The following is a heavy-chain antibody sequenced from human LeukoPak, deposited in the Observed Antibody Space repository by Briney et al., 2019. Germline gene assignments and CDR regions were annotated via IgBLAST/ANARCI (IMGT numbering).Heavy chain of an antibody. Sequence: PGGSLRLSCAASGFTFSSYAMDWVRQAPGKGLEYVSAISSNGGSTYYANSVKGRFTISRDNSKNTLYLQMGSLRAGDMAVYYCARGQTIFGGTHYFDYWGQGTLVTVSS. V-gene: IGHV3-64*01. CDR2: ISSNGGST. CDR3: ARGQTIFGGTHYFDY. CDR1: GFTFSSYA. D-gene: IGHD3-3*01. J-gene: IGHJ4*02.